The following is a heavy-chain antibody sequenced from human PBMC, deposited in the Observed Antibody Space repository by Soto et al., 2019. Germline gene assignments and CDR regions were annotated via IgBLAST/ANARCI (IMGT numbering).Heavy chain of an antibody. J-gene: IGHJ5*02. CDR2: IIPIFGTA. V-gene: IGHV1-69*06. CDR3: ARDYDFWSANWFDP. CDR1: GGTFSSYA. Sequence: QVQLVQSGAEVKKPGSSVKVSCKASGGTFSSYAISWVRQSPGQWLEWMGGIIPIFGTANYAQKFQGRVTINADKSTSTAYMELSSLRSEDTAVYYCARDYDFWSANWFDPWGQGTLVTVSS. D-gene: IGHD3-3*01.